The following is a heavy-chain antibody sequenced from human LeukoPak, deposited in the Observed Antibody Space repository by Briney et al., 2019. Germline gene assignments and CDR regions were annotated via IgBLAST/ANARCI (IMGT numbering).Heavy chain of an antibody. J-gene: IGHJ4*02. CDR1: RDSIRRGGYA. V-gene: IGHV4-30-2*01. CDR2: IYHSGST. Sequence: SETLSLTCAVARDSIRRGGYAWSWIRQPPGKGLEWIGYIYHSGSTYYNPSLKSRVTISVDRSKNQFSLKLSSVTAADTAVYYCARTAGSGYYPIDYWGQGTLVTVSS. D-gene: IGHD3-22*01. CDR3: ARTAGSGYYPIDY.